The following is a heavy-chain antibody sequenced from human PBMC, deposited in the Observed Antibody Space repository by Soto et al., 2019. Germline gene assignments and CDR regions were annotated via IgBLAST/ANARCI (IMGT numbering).Heavy chain of an antibody. CDR3: TTDSVPDYGDYGGGAFDI. J-gene: IGHJ3*02. V-gene: IGHV3-15*01. Sequence: VQLVESGGGVVQPGRSLRLSCAASGFTFSSYGMHWVRQAPGKGLEWVGRIKSKTDGGTTDYAAPVKGRFTISRDDSKNTLYLQMNSLKTEDTAVYYCTTDSVPDYGDYGGGAFDIWGQGTMVTVSS. D-gene: IGHD4-17*01. CDR1: GFTFSSYG. CDR2: IKSKTDGGTT.